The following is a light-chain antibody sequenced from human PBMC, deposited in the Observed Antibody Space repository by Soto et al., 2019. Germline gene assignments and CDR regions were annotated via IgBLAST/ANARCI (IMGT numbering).Light chain of an antibody. V-gene: IGKV3-20*01. J-gene: IGKJ4*01. Sequence: EIVFTQSPGTLSLSPRERATLSCRASQRVSSSYLAWYHQKPGQAPRLLIYGASSRATGIPDRFSGSESGTDFTLTISRLEPEDFAVYYCQQYGSSPLTFGGGTKVDIK. CDR2: GAS. CDR3: QQYGSSPLT. CDR1: QRVSSSY.